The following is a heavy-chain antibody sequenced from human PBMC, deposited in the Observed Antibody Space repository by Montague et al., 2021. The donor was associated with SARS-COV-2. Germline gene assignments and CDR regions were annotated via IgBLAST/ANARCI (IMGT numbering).Heavy chain of an antibody. CDR1: GFSLSTSGVR. CDR2: XDWDDDK. J-gene: IGHJ3*02. CDR3: ARSYYDILTNYYDAFDI. V-gene: IGHV2-70*04. Sequence: PALVKPTQTLTLTCTLSGFSLSTSGVRASWIRQPPGKALEWLARXDWDDDKFYSTSLKTRLTISKDTSKNQVVLTMTNMDPVDTATYYCARSYYDILTNYYDAFDIWGQGTMVTVSS. D-gene: IGHD3-9*01.